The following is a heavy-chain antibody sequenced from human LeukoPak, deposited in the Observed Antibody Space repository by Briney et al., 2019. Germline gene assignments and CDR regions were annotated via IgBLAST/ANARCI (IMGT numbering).Heavy chain of an antibody. J-gene: IGHJ4*02. CDR2: INWNGGST. CDR1: GFTFDDYG. D-gene: IGHD2-8*01. V-gene: IGHV3-20*04. CDR3: ARATYCTNGVCYWYFDY. Sequence: PGGSLRLSCAASGFTFDDYGMSWVRQAPGKWLGWVSGINWNGGSTGYADSVKGRFTISRDNAKNSLYLQMNSLRAEDTALYYCARATYCTNGVCYWYFDYCGPGTLVTVSS.